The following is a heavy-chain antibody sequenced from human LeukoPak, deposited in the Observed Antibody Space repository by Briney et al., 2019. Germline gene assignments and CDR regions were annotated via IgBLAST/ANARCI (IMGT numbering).Heavy chain of an antibody. V-gene: IGHV4-31*03. Sequence: SQTLSLTCTVSGGSISSGGYCWSWLRQHPGKGLEWIGYIYYSGSTYYNPSLKSRFTISVDTSKNQFSLKLSSVTAADTAVYYCARVFVVVPAATVGATGGWFDRWGQGILVTASS. CDR3: ARVFVVVPAATVGATGGWFDR. CDR1: GGSISSGGYC. J-gene: IGHJ5*02. CDR2: IYYSGST. D-gene: IGHD2-2*01.